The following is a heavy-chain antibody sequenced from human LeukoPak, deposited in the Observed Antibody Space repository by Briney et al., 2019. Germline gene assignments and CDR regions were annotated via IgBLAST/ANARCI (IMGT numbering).Heavy chain of an antibody. J-gene: IGHJ4*02. V-gene: IGHV3-48*04. D-gene: IGHD3-16*01. Sequence: PAGGSLRLSCAASGFTFSSYSMNWVRQAPGKGLAWLSYISSTSSAIYYADSLKGRFIISRDNAKNSLYLQMNSLRAEDTAVYYCARVIGSYGDSAYWGQGTLVTVSS. CDR1: GFTFSSYS. CDR2: ISSTSSAI. CDR3: ARVIGSYGDSAY.